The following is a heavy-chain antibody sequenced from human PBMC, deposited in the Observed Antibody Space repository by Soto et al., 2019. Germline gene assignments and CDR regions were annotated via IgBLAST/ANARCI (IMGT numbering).Heavy chain of an antibody. J-gene: IGHJ4*02. CDR2: ISGSGGST. CDR3: ANTAMAHTNPFDY. V-gene: IGHV3-23*01. D-gene: IGHD5-18*01. Sequence: EVQLLESGGGLVQPGGSLRLSCAASGFTFSSYAMSWVRQAPGKGLEWVSAISGSGGSTYYADSVKGRFTISRDNSKNTLYLQMNSLRAEDTAVYYGANTAMAHTNPFDYWGQGTLVTVSS. CDR1: GFTFSSYA.